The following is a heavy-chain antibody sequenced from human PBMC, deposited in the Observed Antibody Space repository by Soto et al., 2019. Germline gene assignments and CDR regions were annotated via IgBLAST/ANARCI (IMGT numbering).Heavy chain of an antibody. CDR2: TYYRSRWYN. CDR3: AGTTSHYWYYMDV. D-gene: IGHD1-7*01. CDR1: GDSVSSNSAA. Sequence: QVQLQESGPGLVKPSQTLSLACAISGDSVSSNSAAWNWIRQSPSRGLEWLGRTYYRSRWYNDYAVSVRSRITVNPDTSKNQFSLQLTSVSPEDTAVYYCAGTTSHYWYYMDVWGKGTTVTVSS. V-gene: IGHV6-1*01. J-gene: IGHJ6*03.